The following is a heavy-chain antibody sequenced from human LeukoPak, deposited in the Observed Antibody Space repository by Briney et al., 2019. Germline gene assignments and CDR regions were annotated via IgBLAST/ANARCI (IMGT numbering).Heavy chain of an antibody. CDR3: ATGSSWYFEY. CDR1: GFTFSNYN. CDR2: CSSSSSYI. D-gene: IGHD6-13*01. V-gene: IGHV3-21*01. J-gene: IGHJ4*02. Sequence: PGGSLRLSCAASGFTFSNYNMNWVRQAPGKGLEWVSSCSSSSSYIYYADSVKGRFTISRDNAKSSLYLQMNSLRAEDTAVYYCATGSSWYFEYLGQGTLVTVSS.